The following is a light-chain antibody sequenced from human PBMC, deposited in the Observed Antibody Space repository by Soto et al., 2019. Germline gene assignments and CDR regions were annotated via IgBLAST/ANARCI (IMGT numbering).Light chain of an antibody. J-gene: IGKJ4*01. V-gene: IGKV3-11*01. CDR1: QSVSSY. CDR3: QHRINWPLT. Sequence: EIVMTQSPATLSLSPGERATLSCGASQSVSSYLAWYQQKPGQAPRLLIYDASNRATGIPARFVGSGSGTDFTLTISNLEPEDFAVYYCQHRINWPLTFGGGTKVDIK. CDR2: DAS.